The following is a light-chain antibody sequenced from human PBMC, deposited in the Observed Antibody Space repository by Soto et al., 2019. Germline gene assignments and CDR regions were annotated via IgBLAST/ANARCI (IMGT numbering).Light chain of an antibody. Sequence: QSVLTQPPSVSGAPGQRVTISCTGSSSNIGATYDVQWYQQLPGTAPKLLIYGNSNRPSGVPDRFSGSKSGTSASLAFTGLQADDEADYYCQSYDSSLSAHYVFGTGTKLTVL. V-gene: IGLV1-40*01. J-gene: IGLJ1*01. CDR3: QSYDSSLSAHYV. CDR2: GNS. CDR1: SSNIGATYD.